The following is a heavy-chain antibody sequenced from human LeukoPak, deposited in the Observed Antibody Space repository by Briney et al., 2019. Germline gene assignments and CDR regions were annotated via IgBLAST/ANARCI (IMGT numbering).Heavy chain of an antibody. J-gene: IGHJ4*02. CDR1: GYAFTGYY. V-gene: IGHV1-2*02. Sequence: GASVKVSCKASGYAFTGYYMHWVRQAPGQGLEWMGWINPNSGGTNYAQKFQGRVTMTRDTSISTAYMELSRLRSDDTAVYYCARDRVLLWFGELPQPFDYWGQGTLVTVSS. CDR3: ARDRVLLWFGELPQPFDY. D-gene: IGHD3-10*01. CDR2: INPNSGGT.